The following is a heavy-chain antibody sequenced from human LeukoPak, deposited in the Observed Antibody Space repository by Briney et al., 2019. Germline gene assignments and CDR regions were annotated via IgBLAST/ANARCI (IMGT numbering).Heavy chain of an antibody. CDR2: IYYSGST. J-gene: IGHJ6*02. CDR3: ARRGKKDTAMGNYYYYYGMDV. Sequence: SETLSLTCTVSGGSISSSSYYWGWIRQPPGKGLEWIGSIYYSGSTYYNPSLKSRVTISVDTSKNQFSLKLSSVTAADTAVYYCARRGKKDTAMGNYYYYYGMDVWGQGTTVAVSS. V-gene: IGHV4-39*01. CDR1: GGSISSSSYY. D-gene: IGHD5-18*01.